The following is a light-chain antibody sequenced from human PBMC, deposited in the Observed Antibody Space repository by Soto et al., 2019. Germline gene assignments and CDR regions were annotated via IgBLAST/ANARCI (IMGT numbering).Light chain of an antibody. CDR3: QQLKSSPFT. CDR1: QGISSY. CDR2: AAS. Sequence: DIQMTQSPSTLSASVGDRVTIACRASQGISSYLAWYQQKPGKAPQLLIYAASTLQSGVPSRFSGSGSGTDFTLTISSLQPEDFVTYYCQQLKSSPFTFGPGTKVD. V-gene: IGKV1-9*01. J-gene: IGKJ3*01.